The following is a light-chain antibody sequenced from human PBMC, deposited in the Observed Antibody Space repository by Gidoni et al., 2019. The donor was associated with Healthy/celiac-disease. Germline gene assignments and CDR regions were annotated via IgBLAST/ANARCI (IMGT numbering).Light chain of an antibody. CDR3: AAWDDSLSGWV. J-gene: IGLJ3*02. V-gene: IGLV1-47*01. CDR2: RNN. Sequence: QSVADSATLSVWDPRAEGHHPLFWKQLPGTAPKLLICRNNQRPSGVPDRFSGSKSGTSASLAISGLRSEDEADYYCAAWDDSLSGWVFGGGTKLTVL.